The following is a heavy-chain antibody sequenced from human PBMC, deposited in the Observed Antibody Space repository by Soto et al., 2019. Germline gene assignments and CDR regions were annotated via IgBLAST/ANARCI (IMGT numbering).Heavy chain of an antibody. J-gene: IGHJ4*02. Sequence: QVQLVQSGAEVKKPGASVKVSCKASGYTFTSYGISWVRQAPGQGLEWMGWISAYNGNTNYAQKLQGRVTMTTVTSTSTAYMELRSLRSDDTAVYYCAGVDGRYSYGYYFDYWGQGTLVTVSS. CDR2: ISAYNGNT. CDR3: AGVDGRYSYGYYFDY. V-gene: IGHV1-18*01. D-gene: IGHD5-18*01. CDR1: GYTFTSYG.